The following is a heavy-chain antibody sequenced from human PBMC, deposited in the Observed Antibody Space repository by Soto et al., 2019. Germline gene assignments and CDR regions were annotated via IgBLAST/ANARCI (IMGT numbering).Heavy chain of an antibody. D-gene: IGHD6-6*01. Sequence: QVQLVESGGGVVQPGRSLRLSCAASGFTFSSYAMHWVRQAPGKGLEWVAVISYDGSNKYYADSVKGRFTISRDNSKNTLYLQMNSLRAEDTAVYYCARDPTGLDRYGMDVWGQGTTVTVSS. CDR1: GFTFSSYA. CDR2: ISYDGSNK. CDR3: ARDPTGLDRYGMDV. V-gene: IGHV3-30-3*01. J-gene: IGHJ6*02.